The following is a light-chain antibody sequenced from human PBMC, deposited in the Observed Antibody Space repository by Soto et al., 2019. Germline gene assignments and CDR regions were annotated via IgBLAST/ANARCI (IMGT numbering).Light chain of an antibody. CDR3: SSYTGSGTDV. J-gene: IGLJ1*01. V-gene: IGLV2-14*03. Sequence: QSALTQPASVSGSPGQSITISCTGTSSDVGGYNYVSWYQHYPGKAPKLMIFDVSNRPSGVSDRFSGSKSGDTASLTIPGLQAEDEADYYCSSYTGSGTDVFGTGTKVTVL. CDR2: DVS. CDR1: SSDVGGYNY.